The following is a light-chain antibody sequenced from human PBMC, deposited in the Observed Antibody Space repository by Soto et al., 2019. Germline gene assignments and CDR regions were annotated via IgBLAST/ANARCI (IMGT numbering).Light chain of an antibody. Sequence: AIRMTQSPSSLSASTGDRVTITCRASQGISSYLALYQQKQGKAPKLLIYAASTLQSGVPSRFIGSESGTDFTRTISCLQSEDFATYSCQQYYSYPRTFDQGTKVDTK. CDR2: AAS. CDR3: QQYYSYPRT. CDR1: QGISSY. V-gene: IGKV1-8*01. J-gene: IGKJ1*01.